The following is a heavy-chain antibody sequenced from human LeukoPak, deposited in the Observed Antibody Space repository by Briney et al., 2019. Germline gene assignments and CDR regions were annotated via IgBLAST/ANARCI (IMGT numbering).Heavy chain of an antibody. Sequence: SVKVSCKASGGTFSSYAISWVRQAPGQGLEWMGGIIPIFGTANYAQKFQGRVTITADESTSTAYMELSSLRSEDTAVYYCATDSGGSLGAFDIWGQGTMVTVSS. D-gene: IGHD1-26*01. CDR3: ATDSGGSLGAFDI. J-gene: IGHJ3*02. CDR1: GGTFSSYA. CDR2: IIPIFGTA. V-gene: IGHV1-69*01.